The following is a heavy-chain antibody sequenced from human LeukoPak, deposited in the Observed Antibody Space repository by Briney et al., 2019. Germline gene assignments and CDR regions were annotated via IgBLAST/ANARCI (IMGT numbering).Heavy chain of an antibody. CDR1: GFNFNTYS. CDR2: ISSSSSTI. J-gene: IGHJ4*02. CDR3: ASPAAAAAGNY. Sequence: GGSLRLSCAASGFNFNTYSMNWVRQAPGKGLEWVSYISSSSSTIYYADSVKGRFTISRDNAKNSLYLQMNSLRAEDTAVYYCASPAAAAAGNYWGQGTLVTVST. D-gene: IGHD6-13*01. V-gene: IGHV3-48*04.